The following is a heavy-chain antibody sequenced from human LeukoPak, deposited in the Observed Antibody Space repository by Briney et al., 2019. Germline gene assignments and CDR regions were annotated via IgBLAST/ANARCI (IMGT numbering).Heavy chain of an antibody. J-gene: IGHJ6*03. V-gene: IGHV3-20*04. CDR3: AREGGGMKGVGYMDV. CDR2: INWNGGST. CDR1: GFTFDDYG. D-gene: IGHD3-16*01. Sequence: RAGGSLRLSCAASGFTFDDYGMSWVRQAPGKGLEWVSGINWNGGSTGYADSVKGRFTISRDNAKNSLYLQMNSLRAEDTAVYYCAREGGGMKGVGYMDVWGKGTTVTVSS.